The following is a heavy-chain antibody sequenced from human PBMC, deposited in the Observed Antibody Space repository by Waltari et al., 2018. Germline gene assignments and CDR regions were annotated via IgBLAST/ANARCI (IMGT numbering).Heavy chain of an antibody. CDR2: IWYDGSNK. CDR1: GFTFSSSG. V-gene: IGHV3-33*01. CDR3: ARGGAFDI. Sequence: QVQLVESGGGVVQPGRSLRLSCAASGFTFSSSGTHWVRQAPGKGLEWVAVIWYDGSNKYYADSVKGRFTISRDNSKNTLYLQMNSLRAEDTAVYYCARGGAFDIWGQGTMVTVSS. J-gene: IGHJ3*02.